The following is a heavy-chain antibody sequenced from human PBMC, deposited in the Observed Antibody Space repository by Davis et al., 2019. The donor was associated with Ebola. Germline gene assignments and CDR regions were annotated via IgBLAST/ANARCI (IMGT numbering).Heavy chain of an antibody. V-gene: IGHV3-48*02. D-gene: IGHD2-15*01. J-gene: IGHJ4*02. CDR1: GFSFSSYS. CDR2: ISISSDTI. Sequence: GGSLRLSCAVSGFSFSSYSMNWVRQAPGKGLEWLSYISISSDTIYYADSVKGRFIISRDNGKNSLYLQMNNLRDEDTALYYCARYGGSCIGDRCAYWGQGTLVTVSS. CDR3: ARYGGSCIGDRCAY.